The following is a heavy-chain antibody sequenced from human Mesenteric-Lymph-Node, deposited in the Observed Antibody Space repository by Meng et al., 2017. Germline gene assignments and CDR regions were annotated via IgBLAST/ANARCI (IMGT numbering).Heavy chain of an antibody. CDR1: GYTFTSYG. CDR2: ISAYNGNT. D-gene: IGHD3-22*01. J-gene: IGHJ4*02. V-gene: IGHV1-18*01. CDR3: ARDFPSYDSSGYYGV. Sequence: VQLGQAGAKVKKPGASVKVSCKASGYTFTSYGISWVRQAPGQGLEWMGWISAYNGNTNYAQKLQGRVTMTTDTSTSTAYMELRSLRSDDTAVYYCARDFPSYDSSGYYGVWGQGTLVTVSS.